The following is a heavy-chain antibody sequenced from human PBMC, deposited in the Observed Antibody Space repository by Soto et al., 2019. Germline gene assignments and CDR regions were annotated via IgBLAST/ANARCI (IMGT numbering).Heavy chain of an antibody. CDR1: GFTFSSYA. J-gene: IGHJ3*02. Sequence: QVQLVESGGGVVQPGRSLRLSCAASGFTFSSYAMHWVRQAPGKGLEWVAVISYDGSNKYYADSVKGRFTISRDNSKNTLYLQMNSLRAEDTAVYYCATYSYGSLDAFDIWGQGTMVTVSS. V-gene: IGHV3-30-3*01. D-gene: IGHD5-18*01. CDR2: ISYDGSNK. CDR3: ATYSYGSLDAFDI.